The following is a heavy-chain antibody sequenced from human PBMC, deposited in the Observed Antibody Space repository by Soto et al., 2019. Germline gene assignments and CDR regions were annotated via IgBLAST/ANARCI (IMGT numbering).Heavy chain of an antibody. CDR3: AKASGLGGGFLEWLSLDY. J-gene: IGHJ4*02. CDR2: ISGSGGST. CDR1: GFTFSSYA. V-gene: IGHV3-23*01. Sequence: PGGSLRLSCAASGFTFSSYAMSWVRQAPGKGLEWVSAISGSGGSTYYADSVKGRFTISRDNSKNTLYLQMNSLRAEDTAVYYCAKASGLGGGFLEWLSLDYWGQGTLVTVSS. D-gene: IGHD3-3*01.